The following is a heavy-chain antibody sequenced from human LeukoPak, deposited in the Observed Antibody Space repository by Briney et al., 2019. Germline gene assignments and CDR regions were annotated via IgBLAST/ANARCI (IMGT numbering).Heavy chain of an antibody. V-gene: IGHV3-30*02. J-gene: IGHJ3*01. D-gene: IGHD3-16*01. CDR1: GFTFRTYG. Sequence: PGGSLRLSCAASGFTFRTYGMHWVRQAPGKGLEWVTFIRYDGSDKFYADSVRGRFTISRDNSKNTLFLQLNSLRVEDTAEYYCAKRADYYDSSRALYDAFDLWGQGTMVTVSS. CDR2: IRYDGSDK. CDR3: AKRADYYDSSRALYDAFDL.